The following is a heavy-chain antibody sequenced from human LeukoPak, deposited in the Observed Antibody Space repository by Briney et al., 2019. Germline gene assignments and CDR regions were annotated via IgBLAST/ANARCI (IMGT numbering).Heavy chain of an antibody. D-gene: IGHD3-9*01. V-gene: IGHV3-53*01. CDR1: GFTVSSNY. CDR3: ARASYYDILTGYSLYYYYYGMDV. CDR2: IYSGGST. Sequence: GGSLRLSCAASGFTVSSNYMSWVRQAPGKGLEWVSVIYSGGSTYYADSVKGRFTISRDNSKNTLYLQMNSLRAEDTAVYYCARASYYDILTGYSLYYYYYGMDVWGQGTTVTVSS. J-gene: IGHJ6*02.